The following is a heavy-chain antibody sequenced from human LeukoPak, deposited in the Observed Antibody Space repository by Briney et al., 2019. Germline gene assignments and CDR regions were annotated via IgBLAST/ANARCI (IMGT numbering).Heavy chain of an antibody. CDR2: ISGSGGST. D-gene: IGHD5-18*01. CDR1: GFTFSSYA. V-gene: IGHV3-23*01. J-gene: IGHJ4*02. CDR3: AKGYNYAYEY. Sequence: GGSLRLSCAASGFTFSSYAMSWVRQAPGKGLEWVSAISGSGGSTYYAASVKGRFTISRDNSKNTLYLQMNSLRPEDTAVYYCAKGYNYAYEYWGQGTLVTVSS.